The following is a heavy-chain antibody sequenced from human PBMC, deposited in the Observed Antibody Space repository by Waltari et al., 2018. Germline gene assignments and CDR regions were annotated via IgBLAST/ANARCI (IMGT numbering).Heavy chain of an antibody. CDR1: GFTVSSNS. Sequence: EVQLVESGGGLIQPGGSLRLSCAASGFTVSSNSMSWVRQAPGKGLEWVSVIYSGGSTYYADSVKGRFTISRDNSKNTLYLQMNSLRAEDTAVYYYARDWEAMYFDLWGRGTLVTVSS. CDR3: ARDWEAMYFDL. V-gene: IGHV3-53*01. CDR2: IYSGGST. J-gene: IGHJ2*01. D-gene: IGHD1-26*01.